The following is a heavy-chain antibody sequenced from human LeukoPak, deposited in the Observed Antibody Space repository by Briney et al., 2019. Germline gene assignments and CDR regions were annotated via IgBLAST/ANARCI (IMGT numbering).Heavy chain of an antibody. CDR3: ARVRPYDALPCS. D-gene: IGHD3-3*01. Sequence: SETLSLTCTVSGGSISSYYWSWIRQPPGKGLEWIGYIYYSGSTNYNPSLKRRVTLSVDTSNNQFSLKPISVTAAVTAVCYCARVRPYDALPCSWGQGTLVTVSS. J-gene: IGHJ4*02. CDR1: GGSISSYY. CDR2: IYYSGST. V-gene: IGHV4-59*01.